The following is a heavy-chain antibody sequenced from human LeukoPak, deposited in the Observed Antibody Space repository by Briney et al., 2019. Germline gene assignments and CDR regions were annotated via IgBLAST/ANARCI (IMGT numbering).Heavy chain of an antibody. CDR3: ARPRNYRGQDAFDI. CDR2: INPNSGGT. V-gene: IGHV1-2*02. Sequence: GASVKVSCKASGYTFTGYYMHWVRQAPGQGLEWMGWINPNSGGTNYAQKFQGRVTMTRDTSISTAYMELSRLRSDDTAVYYCARPRNYRGQDAFDIWGQGTMVTVSS. D-gene: IGHD1-7*01. J-gene: IGHJ3*02. CDR1: GYTFTGYY.